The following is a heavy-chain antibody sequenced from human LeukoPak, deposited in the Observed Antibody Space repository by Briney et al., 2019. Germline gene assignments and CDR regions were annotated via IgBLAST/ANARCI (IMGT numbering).Heavy chain of an antibody. V-gene: IGHV1-2*02. D-gene: IGHD2-21*02. CDR2: INPNSGRT. J-gene: IGHJ5*02. CDR3: ARGAVVVTANNWFDP. Sequence: ASVKVSCKASGYTFTGFYIHWVRQAPGQGLEWMGWINPNSGRTNYAQKFQGRVTMTRDTSISTAYLELSRLRSDDTAVYYCARGAVVVTANNWFDPWGQGTLVTVSS. CDR1: GYTFTGFY.